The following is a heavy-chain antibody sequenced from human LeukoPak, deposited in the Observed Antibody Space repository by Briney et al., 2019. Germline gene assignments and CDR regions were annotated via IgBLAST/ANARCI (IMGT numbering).Heavy chain of an antibody. CDR3: ARGGHYYGSGSFDY. CDR2: IYHSGST. Sequence: PSQTLSLTCAVSGGSISSGGYSWSWIRQPPGKGLEWIGYIYHSGSTYYNPSLKSRVTISVDRSKNQFSLKLSSVTAADTAVYYCARGGHYYGSGSFDYWGQGTLVTVSS. D-gene: IGHD3-10*01. J-gene: IGHJ4*02. CDR1: GGSISSGGYS. V-gene: IGHV4-30-2*01.